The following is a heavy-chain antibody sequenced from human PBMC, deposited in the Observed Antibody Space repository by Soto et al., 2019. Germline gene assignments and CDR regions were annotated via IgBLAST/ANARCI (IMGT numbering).Heavy chain of an antibody. D-gene: IGHD3-10*01. Sequence: QVQLVQSGAEVKKPGSSVKVSCKASGGTFSSYAISWVRQAPGQGLEWMGGIIPIFGTANYAQKFQGRVKITADESTSTAYMELSSLRSDDTAVYYCVRVSYYGSGSYYNRYYYYGMDVWGQGTTVTVSS. V-gene: IGHV1-69*01. CDR3: VRVSYYGSGSYYNRYYYYGMDV. CDR2: IIPIFGTA. J-gene: IGHJ6*02. CDR1: GGTFSSYA.